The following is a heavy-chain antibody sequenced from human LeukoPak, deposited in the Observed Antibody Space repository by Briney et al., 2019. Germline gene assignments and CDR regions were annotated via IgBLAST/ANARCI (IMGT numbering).Heavy chain of an antibody. J-gene: IGHJ5*02. V-gene: IGHV1-46*01. CDR3: ERLVVAQHNWFDH. D-gene: IGHD3-22*01. CDR2: INPSGGST. CDR1: VYSFTNYY. Sequence: ASVTVSYKPSVYSFTNYYMHWVRQAPGQGREWMGIINPSGGSTSYAQKFQGRVTMTRDTTTNTVYMELTTLRSEDTAVHYCERLVVAQHNWFDHWGQGTLVTVSS.